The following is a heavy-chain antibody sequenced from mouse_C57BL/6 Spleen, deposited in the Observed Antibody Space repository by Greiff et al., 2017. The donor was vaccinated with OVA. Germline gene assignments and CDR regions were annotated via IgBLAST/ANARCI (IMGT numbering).Heavy chain of an antibody. CDR1: GFTFSSYG. D-gene: IGHD1-1*01. CDR2: ISSGGSYT. J-gene: IGHJ2*01. V-gene: IGHV5-6*02. CDR3: ARRNGSSSYFDY. Sequence: EVKLVESGGDLVKPGGSLKLSCAASGFTFSSYGMSWVRQTPDKRLEWVATISSGGSYTYYPDSVKGRFTISRDNAKNTLYLQMSSLKSEDTAMYYCARRNGSSSYFDYWGQGTTRTVSS.